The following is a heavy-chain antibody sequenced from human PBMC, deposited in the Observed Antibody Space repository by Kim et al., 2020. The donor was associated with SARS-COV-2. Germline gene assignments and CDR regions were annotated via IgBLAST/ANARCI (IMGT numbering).Heavy chain of an antibody. Sequence: GGSLRLSCTASGFTFGDYAMSWFRQAPGKGLEWVGFIRSKAYGGTTEYAASVKGRFTISRDDSKSIAYLQMNSLKTEDTAVYYCTRPDHPCSSTSCQGYGSGWTWGQGTLVTVSS. CDR2: IRSKAYGGTT. CDR1: GFTFGDYA. CDR3: TRPDHPCSSTSCQGYGSGWT. V-gene: IGHV3-49*03. J-gene: IGHJ5*02. D-gene: IGHD2-2*01.